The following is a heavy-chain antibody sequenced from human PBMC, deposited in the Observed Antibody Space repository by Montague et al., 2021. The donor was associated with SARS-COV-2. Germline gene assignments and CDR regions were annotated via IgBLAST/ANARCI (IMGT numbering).Heavy chain of an antibody. Sequence: SETLSLTCTVSGGSISSYYWSWIRQPPGKGLEWIGYIYYSGSTNYNPSLKSRVTISVDTSKNQFSLKLSSVTAAGTAVYYCARHPIGSFPRYGMDVWGQGTTVTVSS. V-gene: IGHV4-59*08. CDR2: IYYSGST. J-gene: IGHJ6*02. CDR1: GGSISSYY. D-gene: IGHD2-15*01. CDR3: ARHPIGSFPRYGMDV.